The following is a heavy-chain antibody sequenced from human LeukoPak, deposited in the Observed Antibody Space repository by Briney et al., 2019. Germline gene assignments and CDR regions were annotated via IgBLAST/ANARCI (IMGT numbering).Heavy chain of an antibody. CDR3: ARWHQMVMTDWFDP. J-gene: IGHJ5*02. CDR1: GGTFNNFA. V-gene: IGHV1-69*04. Sequence: SVKVSCKSSGGTFNNFAFSWVRQAPGQRLEWMGRITPMVGVTNYAQDFQGRVTLTADKATTTVYMELIDLRSEDTAVYYCARWHQMVMTDWFDPWGQGTLVTVSP. CDR2: ITPMVGVT. D-gene: IGHD2-21*02.